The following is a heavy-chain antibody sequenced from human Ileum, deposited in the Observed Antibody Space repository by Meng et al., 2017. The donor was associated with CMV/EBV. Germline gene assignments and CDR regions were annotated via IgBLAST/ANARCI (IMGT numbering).Heavy chain of an antibody. CDR1: GESSGGFY. D-gene: IGHD5-12*01. CDR2: INHGGTT. J-gene: IGHJ4*02. CDR3: ANIGYSESF. Sequence: LRLSFAVYGESSGGFYWSWIRQPPGKGLDWIGEINHGGTTNYNPSLKSRVTLSVDTSKNQFSLKLTSVTAADTAIYYCANIGYSESFWGQGTLVTVSS. V-gene: IGHV4-34*01.